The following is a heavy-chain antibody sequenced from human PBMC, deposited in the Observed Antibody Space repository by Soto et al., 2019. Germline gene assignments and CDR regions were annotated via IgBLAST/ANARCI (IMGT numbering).Heavy chain of an antibody. V-gene: IGHV4-59*01. D-gene: IGHD4-17*01. CDR2: IYYSGST. CDR1: GGSISSYY. CDR3: ARSYGDYINFDY. Sequence: SETLSLTCTVSGGSISSYYWSWIRQSPGKGLEWIGYIYYSGSTNYNPSLKSRVTISVDTSKNQSSLKLSSVTAADTAVYYCARSYGDYINFDYWGQGTLLTVS. J-gene: IGHJ4*02.